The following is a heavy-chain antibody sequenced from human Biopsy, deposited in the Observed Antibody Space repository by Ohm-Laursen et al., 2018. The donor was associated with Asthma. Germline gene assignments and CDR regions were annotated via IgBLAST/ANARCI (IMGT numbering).Heavy chain of an antibody. CDR3: ASDFPKDYVRYNFQF. J-gene: IGHJ4*02. D-gene: IGHD4-17*01. V-gene: IGHV1-24*01. CDR1: GYSFTDLS. CDR2: HDHEEGGT. Sequence: SVKVSCKISGYSFTDLSMHWVRQAPGQGLEWMGGHDHEEGGTVNARRFQGRVTMTEDTSTDTDYMELSSLSSDDTAVYYCASDFPKDYVRYNFQFWGQGTLVTVSS.